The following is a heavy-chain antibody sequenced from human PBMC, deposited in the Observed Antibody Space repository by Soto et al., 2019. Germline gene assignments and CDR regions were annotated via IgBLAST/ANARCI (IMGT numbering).Heavy chain of an antibody. D-gene: IGHD5-12*01. CDR1: GFDFTTTW. J-gene: IGHJ4*02. V-gene: IGHV3-15*07. Sequence: PGGSLRLSCAASGFDFTTTWMNWVRLAPGKGLEWVARIKSKNDGGTLDYASPVKGRFTISRDDSKKTSYLQMNSLKTEDTAIYYCSTSGYGGFDYWGQGVLVTVXS. CDR2: IKSKNDGGTL. CDR3: STSGYGGFDY.